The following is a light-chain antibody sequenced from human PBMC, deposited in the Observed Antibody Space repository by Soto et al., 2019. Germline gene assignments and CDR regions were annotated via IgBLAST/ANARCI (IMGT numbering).Light chain of an antibody. CDR3: SSYTSRSTVV. CDR2: DVD. Sequence: QSVLTQPASVSGSPGQSITISCTGTSSDVGGYNSVSWYQQHPGKAPKLMIYDVDNRPSGVSNRFSGSKSGNTASLTLSGLQPEDEADYYCSSYTSRSTVVFGGGTQLTVL. V-gene: IGLV2-14*01. J-gene: IGLJ2*01. CDR1: SSDVGGYNS.